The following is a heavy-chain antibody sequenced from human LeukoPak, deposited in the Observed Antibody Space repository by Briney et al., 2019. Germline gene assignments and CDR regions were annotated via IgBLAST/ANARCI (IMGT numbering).Heavy chain of an antibody. Sequence: SETLSLTCTVSGGSISRSSYYWGWIRQPPGKGLEWIGSIYYSGSTYYNPSLKSRVTISVDTSKNQFSLKLSSVTAADTAVYYCARAGYCSSTSCHKYYFDYWGQGTLVTVSS. CDR3: ARAGYCSSTSCHKYYFDY. D-gene: IGHD2-2*02. CDR2: IYYSGST. CDR1: GGSISRSSYY. V-gene: IGHV4-39*07. J-gene: IGHJ4*02.